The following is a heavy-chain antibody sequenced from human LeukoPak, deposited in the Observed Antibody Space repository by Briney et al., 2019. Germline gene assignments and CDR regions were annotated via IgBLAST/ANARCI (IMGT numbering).Heavy chain of an antibody. J-gene: IGHJ5*02. CDR1: GYTFTSYG. CDR2: ISAYNGNT. Sequence: ASVKVSCKASGYTFTSYGISWGRQAPGQGLEWMGWISAYNGNTNYAQKLQGRVTMTTDTSTSTAYMELRSLRSDDTAVYYCAREQTPKYSKGDWFDPWGQGTLVTVSS. D-gene: IGHD5-18*01. V-gene: IGHV1-18*01. CDR3: AREQTPKYSKGDWFDP.